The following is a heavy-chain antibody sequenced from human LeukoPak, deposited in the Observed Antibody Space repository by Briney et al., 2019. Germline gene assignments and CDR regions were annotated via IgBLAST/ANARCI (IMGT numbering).Heavy chain of an antibody. CDR2: ISWDGGST. Sequence: PGGSLRLSCAASGFTFDDYAMHWVRQAPGKGLEWVSLISWDGGSTYYADSVKGRFTISRDNSKNSLYLQMNSLRAEDTASYYCAKDKGSSSWYNYFDYWGQGTLVTVSS. CDR3: AKDKGSSSWYNYFDY. J-gene: IGHJ4*02. V-gene: IGHV3-43D*03. D-gene: IGHD6-13*01. CDR1: GFTFDDYA.